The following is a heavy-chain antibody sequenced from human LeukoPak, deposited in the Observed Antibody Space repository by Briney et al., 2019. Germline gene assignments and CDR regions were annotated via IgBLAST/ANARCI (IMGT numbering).Heavy chain of an antibody. CDR2: IYYSGST. V-gene: IGHV4-39*01. J-gene: IGHJ6*03. D-gene: IGHD4-17*01. Sequence: SETLSLTCTVSCGSISSSSYYWGWIRQPPGKGLEWIGSIYYSGSTYYNPSLKSRVTISVDTSKNQFSLKLSSVTAADTAVYYCARISGDYVYYYYMDVWGKGTTVTVSS. CDR3: ARISGDYVYYYYMDV. CDR1: CGSISSSSYY.